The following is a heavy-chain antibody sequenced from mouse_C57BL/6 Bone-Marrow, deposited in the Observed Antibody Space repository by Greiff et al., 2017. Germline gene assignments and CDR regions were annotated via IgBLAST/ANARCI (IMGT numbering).Heavy chain of an antibody. CDR3: ARERGYFTCPYFDY. D-gene: IGHD2-3*01. CDR1: GFNIKDDY. Sequence: VQLKQSGAELVRPGASVKLSCTASGFNIKDDYMHWVKQRPEQGLEWIGWIDPENGDTEYASKFQGKATITADTSSNTAYLQLSSLTSEDTAIYYCARERGYFTCPYFDYWGQGTTLTVSS. V-gene: IGHV14-4*01. J-gene: IGHJ2*01. CDR2: IDPENGDT.